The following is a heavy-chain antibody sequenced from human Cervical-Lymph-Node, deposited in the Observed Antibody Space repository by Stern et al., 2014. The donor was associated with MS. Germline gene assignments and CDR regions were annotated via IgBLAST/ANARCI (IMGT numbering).Heavy chain of an antibody. CDR1: GLTFTDYA. D-gene: IGHD3-22*01. CDR2: IGSELYGGTT. V-gene: IGHV3-49*05. J-gene: IGHJ4*02. CDR3: GTSASITTIVVVF. Sequence: EVQMVESGGGLVKPGRSLRLSCITSGLTFTDYAMSWFRQAPGKGLEWVGFIGSELYGGTTEYAASVKGRFTISRDDSKSIAYLQLNSLNPEDTAVYYCGTSASITTIVVVFWGQGTLVTVSS.